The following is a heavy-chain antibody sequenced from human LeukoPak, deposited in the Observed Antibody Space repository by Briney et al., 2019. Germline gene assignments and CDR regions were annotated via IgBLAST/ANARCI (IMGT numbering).Heavy chain of an antibody. CDR2: ISSSSYI. CDR1: GFTFSSYS. V-gene: IGHV3-21*01. D-gene: IGHD1-26*01. Sequence: GGSLRLSCAASGFTFSSYSMNWVRQAPGKGLEWVSSISSSSYIYYADSVKGRFTIPRDNAKNPLYLQMNSLRAEDTAVYYCATEWELLDYWGQGTLVTVSS. J-gene: IGHJ4*02. CDR3: ATEWELLDY.